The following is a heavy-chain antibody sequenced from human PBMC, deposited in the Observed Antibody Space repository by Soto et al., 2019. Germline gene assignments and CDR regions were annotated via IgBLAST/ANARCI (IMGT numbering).Heavy chain of an antibody. CDR3: ARVSHYCSGGSCYYYYGMDV. CDR1: GYTFTSYG. Sequence: QVQLVQSGAEVKKPGASVKVSCKASGYTFTSYGISWVRQAPGQGLEWMGWISAYNGNTNYAQKLQGRVTMTTDTSTSTAYMELRSLRSDDTAVYYCARVSHYCSGGSCYYYYGMDVWGHGTTVTVSS. V-gene: IGHV1-18*01. D-gene: IGHD2-15*01. J-gene: IGHJ6*02. CDR2: ISAYNGNT.